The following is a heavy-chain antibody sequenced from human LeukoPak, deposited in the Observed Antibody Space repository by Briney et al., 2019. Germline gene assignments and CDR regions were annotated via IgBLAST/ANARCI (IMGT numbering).Heavy chain of an antibody. Sequence: PSETLSLTCTVSGDSISSYDWSWIRQPPGKGLDWIGCIYSSGSPDYNPSLKSPVTISVDTSKNQFSLKLSSVTAADTAVYYCARALLQYDSGGSPFDNWGQGTLVTVSP. CDR1: GDSISSYD. CDR2: IYSSGSP. D-gene: IGHD3-22*01. V-gene: IGHV4-59*01. CDR3: ARALLQYDSGGSPFDN. J-gene: IGHJ4*02.